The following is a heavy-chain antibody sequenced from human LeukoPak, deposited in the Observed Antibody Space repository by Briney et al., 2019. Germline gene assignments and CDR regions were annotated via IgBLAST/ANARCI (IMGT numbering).Heavy chain of an antibody. CDR2: TYYRSKRYN. J-gene: IGHJ4*02. D-gene: IGHD6-13*01. CDR1: GDSVSSNSAA. CDR3: AREHRDIAAPGYFDY. V-gene: IGHV6-1*01. Sequence: SQTLSLTCAISGDSVSSNSAAWNWIRQSPSRGLEWLGRTYYRSKRYNDYAVSVKSRITINPDTSKNQFSLQLNPVTPEDTAVYYCAREHRDIAAPGYFDYWGQGTLVTVSS.